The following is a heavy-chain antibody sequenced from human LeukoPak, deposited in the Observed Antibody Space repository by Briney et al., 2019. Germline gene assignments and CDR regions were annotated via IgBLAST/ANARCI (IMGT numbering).Heavy chain of an antibody. D-gene: IGHD4-17*01. J-gene: IGHJ2*01. Sequence: SETLSLTCTVSGGPIYSGSYYWSWIRQPAGKGLEWIGRIYSSGSTKYNPSLKGRVTMSVDTSKNQFSLKLSSVTAADTAVYYCARHMGIDGGYFDLWGRGTLVTVSS. CDR2: IYSSGST. V-gene: IGHV4-61*02. CDR3: ARHMGIDGGYFDL. CDR1: GGPIYSGSYY.